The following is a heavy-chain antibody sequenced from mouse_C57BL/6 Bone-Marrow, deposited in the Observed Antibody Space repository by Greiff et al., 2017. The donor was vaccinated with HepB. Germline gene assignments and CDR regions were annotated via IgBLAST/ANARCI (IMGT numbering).Heavy chain of an antibody. CDR3: ARGCYYSNYEYFDV. CDR2: IYPGDGDT. Sequence: QVQLQQSGAELVKPGASVKISCKASGYAFSSYWMNWVKQRPGKGLEWIGQIYPGDGDTNYNGKFKGKATLTADKSTSTAYMQRSSLTSEDSAFYFCARGCYYSNYEYFDVWGTGTTVTVSS. CDR1: GYAFSSYW. J-gene: IGHJ1*03. V-gene: IGHV1-80*01. D-gene: IGHD2-5*01.